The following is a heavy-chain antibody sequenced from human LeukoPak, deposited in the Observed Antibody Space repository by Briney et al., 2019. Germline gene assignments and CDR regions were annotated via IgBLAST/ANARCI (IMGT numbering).Heavy chain of an antibody. V-gene: IGHV3-48*01. CDR3: ARESIAVAGDNWFDP. D-gene: IGHD6-19*01. CDR2: ISSSSSTI. Sequence: GGSLRLSCAASGFTFSSYSMNWVRQAPGKGLEWVSYISSSSSTIYYADSVKGRFTISRDNAKNSLYLQMNSLRAEDTAVYYCARESIAVAGDNWFDPWGQGTLVTVSS. CDR1: GFTFSSYS. J-gene: IGHJ5*02.